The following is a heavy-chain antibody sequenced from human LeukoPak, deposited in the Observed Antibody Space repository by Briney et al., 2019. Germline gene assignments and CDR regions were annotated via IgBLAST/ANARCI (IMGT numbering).Heavy chain of an antibody. CDR1: GFTFSDYY. CDR2: ISSSSSYI. J-gene: IGHJ4*02. Sequence: PGGSLRLSCAASGFTFSDYYMSWIRQAPGKGLEWVSSISSSSSYIFYADSVKGRFTISRDNAKNSLYLQMNSLRAEDTAVYYCARDVRYFDWLLGSFDYWGQGTLVTVSS. D-gene: IGHD3-9*01. V-gene: IGHV3-11*06. CDR3: ARDVRYFDWLLGSFDY.